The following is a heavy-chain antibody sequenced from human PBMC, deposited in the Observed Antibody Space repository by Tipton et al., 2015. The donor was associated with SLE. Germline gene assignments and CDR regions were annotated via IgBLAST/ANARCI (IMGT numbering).Heavy chain of an antibody. CDR2: TYNNDRT. J-gene: IGHJ2*01. CDR3: ARAGDDYGVIFDL. Sequence: TLSLTCSVSGVSIRTHYWSWIRQSPGKGLEWIVYTYNNDRTKYNPSLQSRVTVSVDTSENQLSLKLTSVTAADTAVYYCARAGDDYGVIFDLWGRGTLVTVSS. V-gene: IGHV4-59*11. CDR1: GVSIRTHY. D-gene: IGHD4-17*01.